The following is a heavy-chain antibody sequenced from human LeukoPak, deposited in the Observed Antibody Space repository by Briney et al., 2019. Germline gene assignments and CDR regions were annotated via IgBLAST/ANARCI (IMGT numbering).Heavy chain of an antibody. D-gene: IGHD4-17*01. CDR1: GFTFSNHA. CDR2: IRPSGGAT. Sequence: GGPLRLSCAASGFTFSNHAMSWVRQSQGKGLEWVSSIRPSGGATYYADAVKGRFTISRDNSKNTLYLQMNSLRAEDTAVYYCVKGPTTVTTAFDYWGQGTLVSVSS. J-gene: IGHJ4*02. V-gene: IGHV3-23*01. CDR3: VKGPTTVTTAFDY.